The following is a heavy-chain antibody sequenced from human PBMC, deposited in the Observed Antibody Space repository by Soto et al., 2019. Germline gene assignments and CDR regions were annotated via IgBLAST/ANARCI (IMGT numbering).Heavy chain of an antibody. Sequence: QVQVVESGGGVVQPGRSLRLSCTVSGFTFSSHAMHWVRQAPGKGLEWVAQIWYDGSNKYYADSVKGRFTISRDNSKNTLYVQMASLRVEDTAVYYCARDGQSLAPYALDVW. D-gene: IGHD6-19*01. CDR3: ARDGQSLAPYALDV. J-gene: IGHJ6*01. CDR2: IWYDGSNK. CDR1: GFTFSSHA. V-gene: IGHV3-33*01.